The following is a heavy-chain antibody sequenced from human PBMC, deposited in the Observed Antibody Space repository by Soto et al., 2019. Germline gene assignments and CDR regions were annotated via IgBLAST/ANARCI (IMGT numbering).Heavy chain of an antibody. CDR2: IYYSGST. CDR1: GGSISSGGYY. Sequence: QVQLQESGPGLVKPSQTLSLTCTVSGGSISSGGYYWSWIRQHPGKGLERIGYIYYSGSTYYNPSLRCGVTISVDTSKDPFSLKRSSVTAADTAVCYCARDDLGWYFLNWGQGTLVTVSS. J-gene: IGHJ4*02. V-gene: IGHV4-31*03. D-gene: IGHD6-19*01. CDR3: ARDDLGWYFLN.